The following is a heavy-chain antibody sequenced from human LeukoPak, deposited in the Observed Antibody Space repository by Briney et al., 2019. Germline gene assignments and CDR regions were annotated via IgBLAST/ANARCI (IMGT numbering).Heavy chain of an antibody. V-gene: IGHV3-7*05. CDR2: IKGDGSEK. J-gene: IGHJ3*01. CDR1: GFTFTNYC. Sequence: GGSLRLSCAASGFTFTNYCIGWVRQAPGKGLEWVANIKGDGSEKYYVESVKGRFTITRDNAENSLYLQLNSLRGDDTAVYYWARVKLEAGSRFGYFDVRGQGTMVTVSS. D-gene: IGHD1-1*01. CDR3: ARVKLEAGSRFGYFDV.